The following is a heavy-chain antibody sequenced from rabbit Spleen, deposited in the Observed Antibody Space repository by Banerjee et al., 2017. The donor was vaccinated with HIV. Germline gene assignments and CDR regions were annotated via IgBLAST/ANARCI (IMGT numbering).Heavy chain of an antibody. D-gene: IGHD5-1*01. CDR1: GFSFSDRDV. CDR3: ARDLVTVIGWNFNL. CDR2: INAYTGKP. J-gene: IGHJ4*01. V-gene: IGHV1S45*01. Sequence: QERLVESGRGLVKPEGSLTLTCKASGFSFSDRDVMCWVRQAPGKGLQWIACINAYTGKPVYATWAKGRFTCSKTSSTTVTLQMTSLTAADTATYICARDLVTVIGWNFNLWGQGTLVTVS.